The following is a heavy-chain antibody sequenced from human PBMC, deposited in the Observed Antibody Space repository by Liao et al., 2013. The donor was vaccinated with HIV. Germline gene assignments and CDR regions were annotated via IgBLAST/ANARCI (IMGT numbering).Heavy chain of an antibody. CDR2: IYYSGST. Sequence: QVQLQESGPGLVKSSETLSLTCSVSGGSISSSYWSWIRQPPGKALEWIGYIYYSGSTNYNPSLKSRVTISVDTSKNQFSLKLSSVTAADTAVYYCARALTGTYYYYYYMDVWGKGTTVTVSS. V-gene: IGHV4-59*01. CDR1: GGSISSSY. CDR3: ARALTGTYYYYYYMDV. J-gene: IGHJ6*03.